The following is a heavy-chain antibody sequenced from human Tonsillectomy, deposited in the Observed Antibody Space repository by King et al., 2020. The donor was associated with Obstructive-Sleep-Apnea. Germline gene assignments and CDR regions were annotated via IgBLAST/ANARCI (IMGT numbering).Heavy chain of an antibody. J-gene: IGHJ4*02. D-gene: IGHD6-19*01. Sequence: VQLVESGGGLVQPGRSLRLSCAASGFTFDDYAIHWVRQAPGKGLEWVSGISWNSGSIGYADSVKGRFTISRDNAKNSLYLQMNSLRVEDTALYYCAKDKSSGWYGPTDYWGQGTLVTVSS. CDR3: AKDKSSGWYGPTDY. CDR2: ISWNSGSI. CDR1: GFTFDDYA. V-gene: IGHV3-9*01.